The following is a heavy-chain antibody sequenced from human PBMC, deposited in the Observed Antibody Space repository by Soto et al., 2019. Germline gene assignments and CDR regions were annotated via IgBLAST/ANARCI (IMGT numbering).Heavy chain of an antibody. D-gene: IGHD6-13*01. CDR2: IYYSGST. Sequence: SETLSLTCTVSGGSISSSSYYWGWIRQPPGKGLEWIGSIYYSGSTYYNPSLKSRVTISVDTSKNQFSLKLSSVTAADTAVYYCARHGEGQQLVYWYFDLWGRGTLVTVSS. J-gene: IGHJ2*01. CDR3: ARHGEGQQLVYWYFDL. CDR1: GGSISSSSYY. V-gene: IGHV4-39*01.